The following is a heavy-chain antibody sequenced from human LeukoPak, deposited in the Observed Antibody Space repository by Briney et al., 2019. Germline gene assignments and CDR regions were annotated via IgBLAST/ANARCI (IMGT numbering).Heavy chain of an antibody. J-gene: IGHJ3*02. Sequence: SETLSLTCTVSGGSISSYYWSRIRQPPGKGLEWIGYIYYSGSTNYNPSLKSRVTISVDTSKNQFSLKLSSVTAADTAVYYCARLTYYYDSSGREDAFDIWGQGTMVTVSS. CDR3: ARLTYYYDSSGREDAFDI. CDR1: GGSISSYY. CDR2: IYYSGST. V-gene: IGHV4-59*01. D-gene: IGHD3-22*01.